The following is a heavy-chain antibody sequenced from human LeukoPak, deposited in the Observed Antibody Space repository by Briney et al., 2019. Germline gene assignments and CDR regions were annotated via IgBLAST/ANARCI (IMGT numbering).Heavy chain of an antibody. J-gene: IGHJ4*02. CDR3: AKEGAAAGFDY. D-gene: IGHD6-13*01. CDR2: ISGSGGST. CDR1: KFNFNNYG. Sequence: PGGSLRLSCTTSKFNFNNYGMTWVRQAPGKGLEWVSSISGSGGSTQYAPSVQGRFTISRDNSKNTLYLQMNSLRAEDTAVYYCAKEGAAAGFDYWGQGTLVTVSS. V-gene: IGHV3-23*01.